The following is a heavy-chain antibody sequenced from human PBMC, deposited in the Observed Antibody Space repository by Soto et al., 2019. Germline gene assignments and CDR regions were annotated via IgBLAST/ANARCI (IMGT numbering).Heavy chain of an antibody. CDR2: IIPIFGTA. CDR1: GGTFSSYA. CDR3: AGGRSSSLELGFDY. V-gene: IGHV1-69*01. D-gene: IGHD6-13*01. J-gene: IGHJ4*02. Sequence: QVQLVQSGAEVKKPGSSVKVSCKASGGTFSSYAISWVRQAPGQGLEGMGGIIPIFGTANYAQKFQGRVTITADEPTSTAYMELSSRRAEDTAVYYCAGGRSSSLELGFDYWGQGTLVTVSS.